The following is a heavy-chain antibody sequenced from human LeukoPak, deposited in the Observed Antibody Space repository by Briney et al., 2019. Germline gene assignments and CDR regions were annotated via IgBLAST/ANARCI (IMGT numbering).Heavy chain of an antibody. Sequence: GGSLRLSCAASGFTFSSYWMGWVRQAPGKRLEWVANMNIDGSEKYYADSVKGRFTISRDNARNSVYLQMNSLRAEDTAVYHCAKVGAGILDYWGQGTLVTVSS. D-gene: IGHD1-14*01. CDR1: GFTFSSYW. CDR3: AKVGAGILDY. J-gene: IGHJ4*02. CDR2: MNIDGSEK. V-gene: IGHV3-7*03.